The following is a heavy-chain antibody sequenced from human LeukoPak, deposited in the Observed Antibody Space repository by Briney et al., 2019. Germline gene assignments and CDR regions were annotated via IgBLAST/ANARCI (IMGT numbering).Heavy chain of an antibody. D-gene: IGHD3-22*01. J-gene: IGHJ1*01. CDR3: AKDFDDGTGYYGYFQH. V-gene: IGHV3-43*02. CDR2: ISGDRGRT. CDR1: GFIFDDYA. Sequence: GGSLRLSCAASGFIFDDYAMHWVRQAPGKGLEWVSLISGDRGRTYYADSVKGRFTIPRDNSKNSLYLQMNSLRTEDTALYYCAKDFDDGTGYYGYFQHWGQGTLVTVSS.